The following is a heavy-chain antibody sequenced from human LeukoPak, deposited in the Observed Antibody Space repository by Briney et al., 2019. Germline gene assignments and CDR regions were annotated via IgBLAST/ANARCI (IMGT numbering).Heavy chain of an antibody. CDR1: GYSFTGYW. Sequence: GESLKISCXGSGYSFTGYWIGWVRQMPGKGLEWMGIIYPGDSDTRYSPSFQGQVTISADKSISTAYLQWSSLKASDTAMYYCARHPTSSGYYYYSDYWGQGTLVTVSS. CDR3: ARHPTSSGYYYYSDY. V-gene: IGHV5-51*01. CDR2: IYPGDSDT. D-gene: IGHD3-22*01. J-gene: IGHJ4*02.